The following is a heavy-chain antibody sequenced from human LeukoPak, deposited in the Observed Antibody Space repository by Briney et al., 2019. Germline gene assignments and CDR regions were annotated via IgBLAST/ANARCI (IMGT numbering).Heavy chain of an antibody. CDR1: GFSFSTYS. CDR2: IGRSSSTM. V-gene: IGHV3-48*02. CDR3: ARTGDSTGYYVWLDP. D-gene: IGHD6-19*01. J-gene: IGHJ5*02. Sequence: GGSLRLSCAASGFSFSTYSMNWVRQAPGKGLEWVSYIGRSSSTMYYADSVKGRFTISRDNAKNSLYLQMNSLRDEDTAVYYCARTGDSTGYYVWLDPWGQGTLVTVSS.